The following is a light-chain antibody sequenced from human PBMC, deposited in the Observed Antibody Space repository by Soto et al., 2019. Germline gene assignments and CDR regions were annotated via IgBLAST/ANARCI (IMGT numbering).Light chain of an antibody. CDR1: SGYSNYK. CDR3: GADHGSGSNFFVE. J-gene: IGLJ2*01. Sequence: QLVLTQPPSASASLGASVTLTCTLSSGYSNYKVDWYQQRPGKGPRFVMRVGTGGIVGSKGDGIPDRFSVLGSGLNRYLTIKNIQEEDESDYHCGADHGSGSNFFVEFGGGTQLTVL. V-gene: IGLV9-49*01. CDR2: VGTGGIVG.